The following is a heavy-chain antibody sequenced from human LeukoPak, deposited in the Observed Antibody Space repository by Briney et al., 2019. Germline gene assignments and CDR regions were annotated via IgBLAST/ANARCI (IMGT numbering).Heavy chain of an antibody. J-gene: IGHJ4*02. V-gene: IGHV1-69*05. CDR2: IIPIFGTV. CDR3: ARSDSSSGWFGYFDY. D-gene: IGHD6-19*01. Sequence: GASVKVFCKAFGGTFSSYAISWVRQAPGQGLEWMGRIIPIFGTVNYAQKFQGRVTITTDESTSTAYLELSSLRSVDTAVYYCARSDSSSGWFGYFDYWGQGTLVSVSS. CDR1: GGTFSSYA.